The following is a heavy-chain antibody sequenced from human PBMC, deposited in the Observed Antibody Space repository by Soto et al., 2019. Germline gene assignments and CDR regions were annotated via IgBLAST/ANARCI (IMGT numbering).Heavy chain of an antibody. D-gene: IGHD2-15*01. Sequence: SETLSLTCTVSGGSISSGDYYWSWIRQHPGKGLEWIGYIYYSGSTYYNPSLKSRVTISVDTSKNQFSLKLSSVTAADTAVYYCARRERIVVVVADYGMDVWGQGTTVTVSS. CDR3: ARRERIVVVVADYGMDV. V-gene: IGHV4-31*03. J-gene: IGHJ6*02. CDR2: IYYSGST. CDR1: GGSISSGDYY.